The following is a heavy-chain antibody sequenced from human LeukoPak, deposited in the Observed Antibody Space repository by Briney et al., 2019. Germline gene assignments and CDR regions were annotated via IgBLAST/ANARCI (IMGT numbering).Heavy chain of an antibody. CDR2: IIPIFGTA. CDR3: ARDLTREGYCSSTSCQVPWFDP. CDR1: GGTFSSYA. V-gene: IGHV1-69*01. J-gene: IGHJ5*02. Sequence: SVTVSCKASGGTFSSYAISWVRQAPGQGLEWMGGIIPIFGTANYAQKFQGRVTITADESTSTAYMELSSLRSEDTAVYYCARDLTREGYCSSTSCQVPWFDPWGQGTLVTVSS. D-gene: IGHD2-2*01.